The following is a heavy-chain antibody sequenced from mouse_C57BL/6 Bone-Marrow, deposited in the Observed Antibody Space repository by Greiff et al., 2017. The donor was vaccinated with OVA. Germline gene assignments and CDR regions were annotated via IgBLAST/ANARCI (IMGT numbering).Heavy chain of an antibody. CDR2: IDPSDSYT. CDR1: GYTFTSYW. V-gene: IGHV1-69*01. Sequence: VQLQQPGAELVMPGASVKLSCKASGYTFTSYWMHWVKQRPGQGLAWIGEIDPSDSYTNYNQKFKGKSTLTVDKASSTAYMPLSSLTSEDSAVYYCARRGRTTVVATDYAMDYWGQGTSVTVSS. D-gene: IGHD1-1*01. CDR3: ARRGRTTVVATDYAMDY. J-gene: IGHJ4*01.